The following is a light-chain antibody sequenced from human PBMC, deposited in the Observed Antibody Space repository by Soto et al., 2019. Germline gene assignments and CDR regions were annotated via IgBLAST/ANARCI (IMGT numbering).Light chain of an antibody. J-gene: IGKJ5*01. Sequence: VVLTQSPGTLSLSRGDRATLSCRASQSVNTRYLAWYQQRPGQAPRLLIYGASTRATGIADRFSGSGSGTAFTLTIGRLEPEDFAVYYCQYYGGSPITFGQGTRLEIK. V-gene: IGKV3-20*01. CDR1: QSVNTRY. CDR2: GAS. CDR3: QYYGGSPIT.